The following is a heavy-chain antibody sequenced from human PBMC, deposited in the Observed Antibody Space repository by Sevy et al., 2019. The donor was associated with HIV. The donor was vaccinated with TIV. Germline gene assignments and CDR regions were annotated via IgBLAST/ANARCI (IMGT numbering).Heavy chain of an antibody. J-gene: IGHJ6*02. CDR3: AKALVGATQSYYYYGMDV. CDR1: GFTFDDYA. V-gene: IGHV3-9*01. CDR2: ISWNSGSI. D-gene: IGHD1-26*01. Sequence: GGSLRLSCAASGFTFDDYAMHWVRQAPGKGLEWVSGISWNSGSIGYADSVKGRFTISRDNAKNSLYLQMNSLRAEDTALYYCAKALVGATQSYYYYGMDVWGQGTTVTVSS.